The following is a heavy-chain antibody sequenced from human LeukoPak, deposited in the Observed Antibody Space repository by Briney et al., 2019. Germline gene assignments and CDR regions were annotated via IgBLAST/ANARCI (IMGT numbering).Heavy chain of an antibody. J-gene: IGHJ4*02. CDR1: GFTFSRYA. CDR3: AKASFGELLPYFVD. D-gene: IGHD3-10*01. Sequence: GGSLRLSCAASGFTFSRYAMNWVRQAPGTGLEWVSGIGGSGGSTYYADSVKCRFTISRDNSKNTMYPQRNSLRAAHTAVSYFAKASFGELLPYFVDWGRGTPVTVSS. V-gene: IGHV3-23*01. CDR2: IGGSGGST.